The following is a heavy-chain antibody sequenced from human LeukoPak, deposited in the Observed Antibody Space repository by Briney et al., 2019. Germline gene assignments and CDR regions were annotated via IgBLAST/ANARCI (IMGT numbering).Heavy chain of an antibody. CDR1: GFTFSTYI. D-gene: IGHD1-26*01. J-gene: IGHJ4*02. V-gene: IGHV3-21*01. CDR2: IGTSTSYI. CDR3: ARGVGDY. Sequence: AGGSLRLSCAASGFTFSTYIMNWVRQTPGKGLEWVSSIGTSTSYIYYADSVKGRFTISRDNAKNTLYLQMGSLRAEDMAVYYCARGVGDYWGQGTLITVSS.